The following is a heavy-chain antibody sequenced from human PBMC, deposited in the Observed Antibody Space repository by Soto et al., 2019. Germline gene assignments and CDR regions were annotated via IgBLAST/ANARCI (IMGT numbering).Heavy chain of an antibody. CDR1: GGSISSSSYY. V-gene: IGHV4-39*01. Sequence: QLQLQESGPGLVKPSETLSLTCTVSGGSISSSSYYWGWIRQPPGKGLEWIGSIYYSGSTYYNPSRKSRVTISVDTSKNQFSLKLSSVTAADTAVYYCARLGYCSGGSCYGGSYMDVWGKGTTVTVSS. J-gene: IGHJ6*03. D-gene: IGHD2-15*01. CDR3: ARLGYCSGGSCYGGSYMDV. CDR2: IYYSGST.